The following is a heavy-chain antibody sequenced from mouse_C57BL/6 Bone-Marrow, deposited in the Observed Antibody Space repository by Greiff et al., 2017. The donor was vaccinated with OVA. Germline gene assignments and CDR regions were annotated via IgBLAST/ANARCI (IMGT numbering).Heavy chain of an antibody. V-gene: IGHV2-2*01. CDR1: GFSLTSYG. J-gene: IGHJ3*01. CDR3: ARRYDYDGAWFAY. D-gene: IGHD2-4*01. CDR2: IWSGGST. Sequence: VKLVESGPGLVQPSQSLSITCTVSGFSLTSYGVHWVRQSPGKGLEWLGVIWSGGSTDYNAAFISRLSISKDNSKSQVFFKMNSLQADDTAIYYCARRYDYDGAWFAYWGQGTLVTVSA.